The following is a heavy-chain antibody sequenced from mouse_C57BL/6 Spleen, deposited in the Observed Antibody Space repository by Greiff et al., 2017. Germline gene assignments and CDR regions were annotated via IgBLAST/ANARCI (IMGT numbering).Heavy chain of an antibody. CDR3: AREGDLLPGFDV. V-gene: IGHV1-81*01. J-gene: IGHJ1*03. Sequence: QVQLKQSGAELARPGASVKLSCKASGYTFTSYGISWVKQRTGQGLEWIGEIYPRSGNTYYNEKFKGKATLTADKSSSTAYMELRSLTSEDSAVYFCAREGDLLPGFDVWGTGTTVTVSS. CDR1: GYTFTSYG. CDR2: IYPRSGNT. D-gene: IGHD2-10*01.